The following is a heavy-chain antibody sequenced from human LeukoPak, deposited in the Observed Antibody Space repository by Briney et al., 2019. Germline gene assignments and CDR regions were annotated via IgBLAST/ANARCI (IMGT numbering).Heavy chain of an antibody. D-gene: IGHD6-13*01. V-gene: IGHV3-7*03. CDR2: INQIGSEK. CDR1: GFTFSDYW. Sequence: GGSLRLSCAASGFTFSDYWMNWVRQAPGKGLEWVSSINQIGSEKDYVDPVRGRFTISRDNAKNSLFLQINSLRAEDTAVYYCTRDGVAAGLYFDYWGQGTLVTVSS. CDR3: TRDGVAAGLYFDY. J-gene: IGHJ4*02.